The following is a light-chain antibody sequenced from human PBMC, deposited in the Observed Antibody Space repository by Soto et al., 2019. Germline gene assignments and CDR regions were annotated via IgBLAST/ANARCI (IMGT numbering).Light chain of an antibody. Sequence: EIFVTQSPATXSLSPCXXSXLXCRASQSVSSHLAWYQQKPGQAPRLLIYDASNRATGIPARFSGSGSGTDFTLTISSLEPEDFAVYYCQQRADWWTFGQGTKVDIK. CDR3: QQRADWWT. V-gene: IGKV3-11*01. CDR2: DAS. CDR1: QSVSSH. J-gene: IGKJ1*01.